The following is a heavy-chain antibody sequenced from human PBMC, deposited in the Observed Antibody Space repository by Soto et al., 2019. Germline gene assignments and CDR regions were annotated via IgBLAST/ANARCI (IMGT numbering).Heavy chain of an antibody. J-gene: IGHJ3*02. V-gene: IGHV5-51*01. D-gene: IGHD2-21*02. CDR1: GYSFTSYW. CDR3: ARIRRAVVTPDAFDI. CDR2: IYPGDSDT. Sequence: ESLKISFKGSGYSFTSYWIGWVRQIPGKGLEWMGIIYPGDSDTRYSPSFQGQVTISADKSISTAYLQWSSLKASDTAMYYCARIRRAVVTPDAFDIWGQGTMVTVSS.